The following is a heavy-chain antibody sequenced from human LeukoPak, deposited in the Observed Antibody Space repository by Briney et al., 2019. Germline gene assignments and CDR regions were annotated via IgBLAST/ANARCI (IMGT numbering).Heavy chain of an antibody. V-gene: IGHV3-23*01. CDR2: ISGSGGST. J-gene: IGHJ5*02. Sequence: GGSLRLSCAASGFTFDDYGMSWVRQAPGKGLEWVSAISGSGGSTYYADSVKGRFTISRDNSKNTLYLQMNSLRAEDTAVYYCAKRQDGSGSYHKWFDPWGQGTLVTVSS. CDR1: GFTFDDYG. D-gene: IGHD3-10*01. CDR3: AKRQDGSGSYHKWFDP.